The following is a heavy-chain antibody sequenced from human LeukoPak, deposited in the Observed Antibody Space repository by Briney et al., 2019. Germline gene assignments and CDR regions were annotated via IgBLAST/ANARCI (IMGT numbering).Heavy chain of an antibody. CDR2: IRSKAYGGTT. Sequence: GGSLRLSCTASGFTFGDYAMSWVRQAPGKGLEWVGFIRSKAYGGTTEYAASVKGRFTISRDDSKSIAYLQMNSLKTEDTAVYYCTREWGSSWYPTYYYYVMDVWAKGPRSPSP. D-gene: IGHD6-13*01. V-gene: IGHV3-49*04. J-gene: IGHJ6*02. CDR3: TREWGSSWYPTYYYYVMDV. CDR1: GFTFGDYA.